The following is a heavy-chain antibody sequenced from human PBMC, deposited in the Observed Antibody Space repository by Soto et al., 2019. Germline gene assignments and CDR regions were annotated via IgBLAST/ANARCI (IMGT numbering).Heavy chain of an antibody. CDR1: GFSLSTSGMR. Sequence: SGPTLVNPTQTLTLTCTFSGFSLSTSGMRVSWIRQPPGKALEWLARIDWDDDKFYSTSLKTRLTISKDTSKNQVVLTMTNMDPVDTATYYCARSVDYEELDALDIWGQGTMVTVSS. D-gene: IGHD3-22*01. CDR2: IDWDDDK. V-gene: IGHV2-70*04. CDR3: ARSVDYEELDALDI. J-gene: IGHJ3*02.